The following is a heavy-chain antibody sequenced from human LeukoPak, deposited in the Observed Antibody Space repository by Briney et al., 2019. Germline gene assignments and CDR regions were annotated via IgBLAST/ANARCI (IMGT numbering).Heavy chain of an antibody. V-gene: IGHV3-53*01. CDR2: IYSGGST. CDR3: ALYIMVRGVHFDY. CDR1: GFTVSSNY. J-gene: IGHJ4*02. D-gene: IGHD3-10*01. Sequence: GGSLRLSCAASGFTVSSNYMSWVRQAPGKGLEWVSVIYSGGSTYYADSVKGRFTISRDNSKNTLYLQMSILTDEDTAVYYCALYIMVRGVHFDYWGQGTLVTVSS.